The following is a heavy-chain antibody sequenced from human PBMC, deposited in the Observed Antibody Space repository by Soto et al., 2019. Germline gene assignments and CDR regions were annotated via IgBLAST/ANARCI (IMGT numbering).Heavy chain of an antibody. D-gene: IGHD3-3*02. CDR1: GGAIISYY. CDR2: VFSSGST. V-gene: IGHV4-4*07. J-gene: IGHJ6*02. CDR3: ARVAFSYFGMDV. Sequence: PSETLSLTCIVPGGAIISYYWSWVRQPAGKGLEWIGRVFSSGSTNYNASLKSRVTMSIDTSKNEVSLTLRSVTAADTGVYYCARVAFSYFGMDVWGPGTTVTVSS.